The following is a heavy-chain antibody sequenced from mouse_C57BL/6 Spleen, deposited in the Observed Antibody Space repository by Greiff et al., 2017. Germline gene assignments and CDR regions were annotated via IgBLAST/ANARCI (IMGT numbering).Heavy chain of an antibody. D-gene: IGHD2-4*01. V-gene: IGHV1-61*01. J-gene: IGHJ1*03. CDR3: ARGGYDYDV. Sequence: VQLQQPGAELVRPGSSVKLSCKASGYTFTSYWMDWVKQRPGQGLEWIGNIYPSDSETHYNQKFKDKATLTVDKSSSTAYMQLSSLTSADSAVYYCARGGYDYDVWGTGTTVTVSS. CDR1: GYTFTSYW. CDR2: IYPSDSET.